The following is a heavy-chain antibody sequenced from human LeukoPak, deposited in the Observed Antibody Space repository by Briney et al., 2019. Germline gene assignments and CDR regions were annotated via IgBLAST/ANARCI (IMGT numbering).Heavy chain of an antibody. Sequence: PSETLSLTCAVHAGSFSGHYCSWTRQPPPKRLDWNGEINHSGSSNYNPSLKSRVTVTVDTSKNQFSLKLSSVTAADTALYYCARVHQQLALYAFDIWGQGTMVTVSS. CDR2: INHSGSS. CDR3: ARVHQQLALYAFDI. V-gene: IGHV4-34*01. D-gene: IGHD2-2*01. J-gene: IGHJ3*02. CDR1: AGSFSGHY.